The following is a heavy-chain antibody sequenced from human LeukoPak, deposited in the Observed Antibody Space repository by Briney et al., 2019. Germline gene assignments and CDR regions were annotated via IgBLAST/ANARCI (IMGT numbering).Heavy chain of an antibody. Sequence: PGGSLRLSCAASGFTFSSFAMSWVRQAPGKGLEWVSSLTDSGGNTNYADSVKGRFTISRDNSKNTLYLQMNSLRAEDTAVYYCAKVTSIAAAGAFDYWGQGTLVTVSS. V-gene: IGHV3-23*01. CDR2: LTDSGGNT. CDR3: AKVTSIAAAGAFDY. CDR1: GFTFSSFA. J-gene: IGHJ4*02. D-gene: IGHD6-13*01.